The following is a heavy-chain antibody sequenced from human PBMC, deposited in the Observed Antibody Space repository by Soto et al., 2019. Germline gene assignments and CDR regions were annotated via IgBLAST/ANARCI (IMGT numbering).Heavy chain of an antibody. CDR3: AGGPDYGDYDA. CDR1: GGSFTDYK. Sequence: QVQLRQWGAGLLKPSETLSLTCVVSGGSFTDYKWTWIRQSPAKGLEWIGEIRHNGDTDSKPSLRSRLTMSLDTSKNQFSLHVSSVTSADTAVYFCAGGPDYGDYDAWGQGTLVTVSS. D-gene: IGHD4-17*01. V-gene: IGHV4-34*01. J-gene: IGHJ5*02. CDR2: IRHNGDT.